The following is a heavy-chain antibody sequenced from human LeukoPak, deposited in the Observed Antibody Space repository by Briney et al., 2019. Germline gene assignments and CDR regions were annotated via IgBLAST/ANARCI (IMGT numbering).Heavy chain of an antibody. J-gene: IGHJ4*02. Sequence: GGSLRLSCAASGFTFSSYGMHWVRQAPGKGLEWVAVIWYDGSNKYYADSVKGRFTISRDNSKNTLYLQMNSLRAEDTALYYCAKAELGYCSGGRCSGWAPFDHWGQGTLVTVSS. V-gene: IGHV3-30*02. CDR3: AKAELGYCSGGRCSGWAPFDH. CDR2: IWYDGSNK. CDR1: GFTFSSYG. D-gene: IGHD2-15*01.